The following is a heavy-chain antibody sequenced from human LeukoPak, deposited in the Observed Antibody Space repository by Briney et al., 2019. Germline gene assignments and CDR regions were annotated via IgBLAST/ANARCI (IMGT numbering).Heavy chain of an antibody. J-gene: IGHJ4*02. D-gene: IGHD2-2*02. CDR1: GGSISSSNW. Sequence: SETLSLTSAVSGGSISSSNWWSWVRQPPGKGLEWIGEIYHSGSTNYNPSLKSRVTISVDTSKNQFSLKLSSVTAADTAVYYCASSDVVVPAAITFDYWGQGTLVTVSS. V-gene: IGHV4-4*02. CDR2: IYHSGST. CDR3: ASSDVVVPAAITFDY.